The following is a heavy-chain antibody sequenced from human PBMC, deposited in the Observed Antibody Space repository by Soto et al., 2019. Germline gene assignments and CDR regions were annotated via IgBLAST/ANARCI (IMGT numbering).Heavy chain of an antibody. CDR2: IYWDDDK. V-gene: IGHV2-5*02. J-gene: IGHJ4*02. CDR1: GFSLSTSGVG. D-gene: IGHD2-15*01. Sequence: QITLKESGPTLVKPTQTLTLTCTFSGFSLSTSGVGVGWIRQPPGKALEWLALIYWDDDKRYSPSLKSRLTITKDTSNNQVVLSMTNMDPVDTATYYCAHRGRDCSGGSCALYFDYWGQGTLVTVSS. CDR3: AHRGRDCSGGSCALYFDY.